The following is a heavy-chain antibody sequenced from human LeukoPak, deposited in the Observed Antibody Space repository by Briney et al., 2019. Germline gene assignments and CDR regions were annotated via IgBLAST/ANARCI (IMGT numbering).Heavy chain of an antibody. CDR1: GGTFSSYA. D-gene: IGHD3-22*01. CDR2: IIPIFGTA. V-gene: IGHV1-69*13. J-gene: IGHJ6*03. Sequence: SVKVSCKASGGTFSSYAISWVRQAPGQGLEWMGGIIPIFGTANYAQKFQGRVTITADESTRTAYMELSSLRSEDTAIYYCARDTTLSRVITTTTTYHYFYYIDVWGKGTTVTISS. CDR3: ARDTTLSRVITTTTTYHYFYYIDV.